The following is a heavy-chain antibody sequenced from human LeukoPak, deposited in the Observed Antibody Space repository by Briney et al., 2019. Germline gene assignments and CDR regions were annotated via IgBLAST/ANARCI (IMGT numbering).Heavy chain of an antibody. J-gene: IGHJ4*02. CDR2: VNSNSGGT. V-gene: IGHV1-2*02. Sequence: GASVKVSCKTSGYRFSDYYMHWVRPAPGQGLGGMGWVNSNSGGTHYAQKFEGRVTMTRDTSISTAYMELSRLKSDDTAVYYCARGYCSGGSCYHFESSGQGTLVTVSS. D-gene: IGHD2-15*01. CDR3: ARGYCSGGSCYHFES. CDR1: GYRFSDYY.